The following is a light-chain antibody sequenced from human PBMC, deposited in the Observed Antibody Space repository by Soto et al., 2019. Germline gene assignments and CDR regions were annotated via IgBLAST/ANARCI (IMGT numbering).Light chain of an antibody. J-gene: IGKJ1*01. CDR3: QHRSNWPSWT. V-gene: IGKV3-11*01. CDR1: QSISSN. Sequence: EIVLTQSPATLSVSPGESATLSCRASQSISSNLAWYQQKPGQAPRLLIYAASTRATGIPDRFSGSGSGTDFTLTISSLEPEDFAVYYCQHRSNWPSWTFGEGTKVDI. CDR2: AAS.